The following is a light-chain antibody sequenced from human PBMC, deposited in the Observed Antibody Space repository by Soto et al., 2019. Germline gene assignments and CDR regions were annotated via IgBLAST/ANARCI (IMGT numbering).Light chain of an antibody. CDR2: EVS. V-gene: IGLV2-23*02. CDR1: TTDVGSYHL. Sequence: QSVLTQPASVSGSPGQSITISCTGTTTDVGSYHLVSWYQQHPGRAPKLMIYEVSRRPSGVSNRFSGSKSGNTASLTISGLQAEDEADYYCCSWAGSNTFYFFGTGTKVTVL. CDR3: CSWAGSNTFYF. J-gene: IGLJ1*01.